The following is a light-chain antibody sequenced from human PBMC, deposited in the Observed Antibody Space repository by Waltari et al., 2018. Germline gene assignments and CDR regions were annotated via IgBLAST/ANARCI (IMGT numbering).Light chain of an antibody. J-gene: IGKJ5*01. V-gene: IGKV1-16*01. CDR1: QDISDF. CDR2: AAS. Sequence: DIPMTQTPSSLPASVGDRVTITCRAGQDISDFLAWFQQKPGRVPKSLIYAASTLQTGVPSRFSGGGSGTEFTLSISSLQPEDYATYFCQQYNTFPVTFGQGTRLEIK. CDR3: QQYNTFPVT.